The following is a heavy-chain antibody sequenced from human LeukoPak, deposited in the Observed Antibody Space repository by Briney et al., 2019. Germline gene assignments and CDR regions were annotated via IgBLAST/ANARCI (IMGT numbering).Heavy chain of an antibody. J-gene: IGHJ4*02. V-gene: IGHV3-21*04. CDR1: GFTFSSYS. Sequence: GGSLRLSCAASGFTFSSYSMNWVRQAPGKGLEWVSSISSSSSYIYYADSVKGRFTISRDNAKNSLYLQMNSLRAEDTALFYCAKDLQGRYYSSGSFSAFDYWGQGTLVTVSS. CDR2: ISSSSSYI. CDR3: AKDLQGRYYSSGSFSAFDY. D-gene: IGHD3-10*01.